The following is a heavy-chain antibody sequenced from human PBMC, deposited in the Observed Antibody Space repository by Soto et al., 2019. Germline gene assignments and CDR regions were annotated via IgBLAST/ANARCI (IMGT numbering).Heavy chain of an antibody. V-gene: IGHV4-39*01. CDR2: IYYSGST. CDR3: ARGIYYYCGMDV. CDR1: GGSISSSSYY. J-gene: IGHJ6*02. Sequence: SETLSLTCTVSGGSISSSSYYWGWIRQPPGKGLEWIGSIYYSGSTYYNPSLKSRVTISVDTSKNQFSLKLSSVTAADTAVYYCARGIYYYCGMDVWGQGTTVTVSS.